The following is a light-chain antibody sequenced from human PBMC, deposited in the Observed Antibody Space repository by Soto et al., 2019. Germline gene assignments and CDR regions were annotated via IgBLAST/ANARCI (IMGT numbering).Light chain of an antibody. J-gene: IGKJ2*01. V-gene: IGKV3-15*01. CDR2: GAS. CDR1: QSVSSN. Sequence: EIVMTQSPATLSVSPGERATLSCRASQSVSSNLAWYQQKPGQAPRLLIYGASTRATGIAARFSGSGSGTEFTLTSSRLQSEDFAVYYCQQYNNWPPKHTFGQGTKLEIK. CDR3: QQYNNWPPKHT.